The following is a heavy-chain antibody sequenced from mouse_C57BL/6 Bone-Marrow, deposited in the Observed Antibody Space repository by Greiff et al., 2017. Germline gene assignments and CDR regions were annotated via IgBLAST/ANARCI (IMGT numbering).Heavy chain of an antibody. CDR1: GYTFTSYW. J-gene: IGHJ2*01. CDR2: IHPSDCDT. Sequence: QVQLQQPGAELVKPGASVKVSCKASGYTFTSYWMHWVKQRPGQGLEWIGRIHPSDCDTNYNQKFKGKATLTVYKSSSTAYMQLSSLTSEDSAVYDCAIFDGYYLYYLGCWGQGTTLTVSS. D-gene: IGHD2-3*01. V-gene: IGHV1-74*01. CDR3: AIFDGYYLYYLGC.